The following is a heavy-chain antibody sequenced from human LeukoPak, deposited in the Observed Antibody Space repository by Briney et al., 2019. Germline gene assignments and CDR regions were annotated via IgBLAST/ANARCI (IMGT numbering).Heavy chain of an antibody. J-gene: IGHJ6*02. CDR3: AKGMPRSSWYTLGYYYGMDV. Sequence: PGGSLRLSCAASGFTFSSYGMSWVRQAPGKGLEWVSVIGVSDDTSYADSVKGRFTISRDNSKNTLYLQMNSLRAEDTAVYYCAKGMPRSSWYTLGYYYGMDVWGQGTTVTVSS. D-gene: IGHD6-13*01. CDR1: GFTFSSYG. CDR2: IGVSDDT. V-gene: IGHV3-23*01.